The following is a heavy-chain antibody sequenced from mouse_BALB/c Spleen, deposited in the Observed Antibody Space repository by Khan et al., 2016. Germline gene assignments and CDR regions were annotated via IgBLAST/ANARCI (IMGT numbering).Heavy chain of an antibody. Sequence: QVQLQQSGAELARPGASVKLSCKASGYTFTSYWMQWVKQRPGQGLEWIGAINPGDGDTRYTQKFKGKATLTADKSSSTAYMQLSSLASEDSAVYYCASVPWSYFDYWGQGTTLTVSS. CDR3: ASVPWSYFDY. CDR1: GYTFTSYW. D-gene: IGHD1-1*02. J-gene: IGHJ2*01. V-gene: IGHV1-87*01. CDR2: INPGDGDT.